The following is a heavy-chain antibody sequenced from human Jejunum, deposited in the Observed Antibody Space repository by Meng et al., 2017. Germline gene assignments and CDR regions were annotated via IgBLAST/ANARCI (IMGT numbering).Heavy chain of an antibody. CDR1: GGSFGTYY. Sequence: VQLQQGAAGLLQPSETLSLTCAVNGGSFGTYYWTWFRQSPEKGLEWIGEINRSGSTSSNPSLKSRVAISMDTSKNQFFLRLDSVTAADTAVYYCARGRSIDFRLAKYNYWGQGTLVTVSS. CDR3: ARGRSIDFRLAKYNY. V-gene: IGHV4-34*01. CDR2: INRSGST. D-gene: IGHD3-3*01. J-gene: IGHJ4*02.